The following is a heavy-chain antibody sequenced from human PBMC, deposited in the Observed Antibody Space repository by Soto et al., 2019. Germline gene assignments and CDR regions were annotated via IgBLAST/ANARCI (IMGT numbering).Heavy chain of an antibody. CDR1: GFTFSRYS. V-gene: IGHV3-30-3*01. Sequence: GSLRLSCAASGFTFSRYSMHRVRQAPGKGLEWVAAISYDETNESYADSVKGRFTISRDISKNTMFLQMNSLRPEDTAVYFCSRAPFDSSGYFAYWGQGTLVTVSS. CDR3: SRAPFDSSGYFAY. D-gene: IGHD3-22*01. CDR2: ISYDETNE. J-gene: IGHJ4*02.